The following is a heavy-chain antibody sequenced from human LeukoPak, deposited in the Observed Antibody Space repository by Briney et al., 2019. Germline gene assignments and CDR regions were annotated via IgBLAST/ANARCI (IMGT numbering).Heavy chain of an antibody. J-gene: IGHJ4*02. Sequence: GGSLRLSCAASGFTFSSYSMNWVRQAPGKGLEWVSSISSSCSYIYYADSVKGRFTISRDNAKNSLYLQMNSLRAEDTAVYYCAREIAVAGPYYFDYWGQGTLVTVSS. CDR2: ISSSCSYI. V-gene: IGHV3-21*01. D-gene: IGHD6-19*01. CDR3: AREIAVAGPYYFDY. CDR1: GFTFSSYS.